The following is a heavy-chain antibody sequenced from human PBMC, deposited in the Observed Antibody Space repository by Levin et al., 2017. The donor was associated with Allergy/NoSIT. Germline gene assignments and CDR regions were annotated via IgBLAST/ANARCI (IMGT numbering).Heavy chain of an antibody. J-gene: IGHJ5*02. D-gene: IGHD2-21*02. Sequence: GGSLRLSCAASGFTFSGSAMHWVRQASGKGLEWVGRIRSKANSYATAYAASVKGRFTISRDDSKNTAYLQMNSLKTEDTAVYYCTRRTSYCGGDCYPNWFDPWGQGTLVTVSS. CDR3: TRRTSYCGGDCYPNWFDP. CDR2: IRSKANSYAT. V-gene: IGHV3-73*01. CDR1: GFTFSGSA.